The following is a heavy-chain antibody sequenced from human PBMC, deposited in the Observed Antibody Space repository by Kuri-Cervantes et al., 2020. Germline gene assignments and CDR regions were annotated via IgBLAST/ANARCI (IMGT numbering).Heavy chain of an antibody. Sequence: LSLTCAASGFTFSRYWMHWVRQAPGKGLVWVSRINSDGSSTSYADSVKGRFTISRDNAKNTLYLQMNSLRAEDTAVYYCARVRGIPYYDSSGYDAFDIWGQGTMVTVSS. CDR3: ARVRGIPYYDSSGYDAFDI. V-gene: IGHV3-74*01. D-gene: IGHD3-22*01. CDR1: GFTFSRYW. J-gene: IGHJ3*02. CDR2: INSDGSST.